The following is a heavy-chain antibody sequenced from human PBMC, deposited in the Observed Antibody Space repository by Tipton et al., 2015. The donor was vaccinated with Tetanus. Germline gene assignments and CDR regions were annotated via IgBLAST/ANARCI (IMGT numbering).Heavy chain of an antibody. D-gene: IGHD2-21*01. CDR2: ITPIFGTT. CDR1: GGTFTNYA. Sequence: QSGPEVKKPGASVKVSCKASGGTFTNYALSWVRQAPGQGLEWVGGITPIFGTTNSAPKFQGRVTITADDSTNTAYLELSSLRSEDTAVYFCARAPSRISRAYDYWGQGTPITVSS. V-gene: IGHV1-69*01. J-gene: IGHJ4*02. CDR3: ARAPSRISRAYDY.